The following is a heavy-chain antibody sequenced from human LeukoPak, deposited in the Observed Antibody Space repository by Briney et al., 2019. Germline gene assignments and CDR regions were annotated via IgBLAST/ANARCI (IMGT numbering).Heavy chain of an antibody. J-gene: IGHJ4*02. CDR2: FNPNSGGT. CDR3: ARGHMSRYYYDSSGSYFDY. CDR1: GYTFTGYY. V-gene: IGHV1-2*02. Sequence: ASVKVSCKASGYTFTGYYMHWVRQAPGQGLEWMGWFNPNSGGTNYAQKFQGRVTMTRDTSISTAYMELSSVTAADTAVYYCARGHMSRYYYDSSGSYFDYWGQGTLVTVSS. D-gene: IGHD3-22*01.